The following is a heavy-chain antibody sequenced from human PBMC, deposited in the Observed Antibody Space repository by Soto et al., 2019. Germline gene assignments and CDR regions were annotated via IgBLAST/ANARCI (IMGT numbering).Heavy chain of an antibody. CDR1: GFTFSTYA. D-gene: IGHD3-10*01. CDR2: ISGSGGST. Sequence: GGSLRLSCAASGFTFSTYAMSWVRQAPGKGLVWVSAISGSGGSTFYADSVKGRFTISRDNYMNTLYLQMNSLRTEDTAVYYCAHPRGFGVFDAYDIWGPGTMLTVS. V-gene: IGHV3-23*01. J-gene: IGHJ3*02. CDR3: AHPRGFGVFDAYDI.